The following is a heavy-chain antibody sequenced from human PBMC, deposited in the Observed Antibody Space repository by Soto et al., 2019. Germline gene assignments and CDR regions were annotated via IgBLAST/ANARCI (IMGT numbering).Heavy chain of an antibody. CDR1: GFTFSSYA. CDR2: ISGSGGST. Sequence: PEGSLRLSCAASGFTFSSYAMSWVRQAPGKGLEWVSAISGSGGSTYYADSVKGRFTISRDNSKNTLYLQMNSLRAEDTAVYYSAKGVGSSSCYWGQGTLVTVSS. CDR3: AKGVGSSSCY. V-gene: IGHV3-23*01. D-gene: IGHD6-6*01. J-gene: IGHJ4*02.